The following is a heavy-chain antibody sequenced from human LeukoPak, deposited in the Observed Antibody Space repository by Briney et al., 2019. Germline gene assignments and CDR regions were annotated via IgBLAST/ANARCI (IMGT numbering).Heavy chain of an antibody. CDR3: AREGPRYCSSTSCYTD. D-gene: IGHD2-2*02. J-gene: IGHJ4*02. CDR2: TYSGGST. V-gene: IGHV3-53*01. Sequence: QSGGSLRLSCAASGFTVSSNYMSWVRQAPGKGLEWVSVTYSGGSTYYADSVKGRFTISRDNSKNTLYLQMNSLRAEDTAVYYCAREGPRYCSSTSCYTDWGQGTLVTVSS. CDR1: GFTVSSNY.